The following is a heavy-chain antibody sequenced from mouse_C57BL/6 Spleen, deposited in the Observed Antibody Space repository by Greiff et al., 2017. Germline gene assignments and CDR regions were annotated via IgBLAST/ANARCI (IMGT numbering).Heavy chain of an antibody. D-gene: IGHD4-1*02. CDR2: ISYDGSN. Sequence: EVKLVESGPGLVKPSQSLSLTCSVTGYSITSGYYWNWIRQFPGNKLEWMGYISYDGSNNYNPSLKNRISITRDTSKNQFFLKLNSVTTEDTATYYCARDQLGRGIDYWGQGTTLTVSS. CDR1: GYSITSGYY. J-gene: IGHJ2*01. CDR3: ARDQLGRGIDY. V-gene: IGHV3-6*01.